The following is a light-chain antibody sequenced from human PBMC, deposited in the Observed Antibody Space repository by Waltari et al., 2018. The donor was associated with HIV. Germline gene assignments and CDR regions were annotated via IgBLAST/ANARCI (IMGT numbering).Light chain of an antibody. Sequence: EIVLTQSPATLSLSPGERATHSCRTSQNMNRYLAWYQQRPGQPPRLLMYDASKRAAGTPARFSGSGSGTDFTLTISSLGPEDFAVNYCQQRSVWPRTFGKGTKLEIK. V-gene: IGKV3-11*01. J-gene: IGKJ2*01. CDR1: QNMNRY. CDR2: DAS. CDR3: QQRSVWPRT.